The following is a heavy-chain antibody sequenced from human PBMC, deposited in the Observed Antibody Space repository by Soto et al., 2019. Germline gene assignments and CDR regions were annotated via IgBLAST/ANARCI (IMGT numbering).Heavy chain of an antibody. Sequence: PGGSLRLSCAASGFTFSKYGMHWVRQAPGKGLEWVALIWNDGIRKVYVDSVKGRFTISRDNSKNTLDLQMNNLRDEDTAVYYCARDDDNDANAIDYWGPGTLGTVSA. CDR2: IWNDGIRK. CDR1: GFTFSKYG. J-gene: IGHJ4*02. V-gene: IGHV3-33*01. CDR3: ARDDDNDANAIDY.